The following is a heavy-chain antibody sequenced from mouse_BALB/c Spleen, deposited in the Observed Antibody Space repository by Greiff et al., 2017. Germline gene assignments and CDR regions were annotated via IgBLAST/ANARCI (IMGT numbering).Heavy chain of an antibody. CDR1: GYTFTSYW. CDR2: INPSTGYT. D-gene: IGHD2-4*01. CDR3: ARSLITTWFAY. J-gene: IGHJ3*01. V-gene: IGHV1-7*01. Sequence: QVQLQQSGAELAKPGASVKMSCKASGYTFTSYWMHWVKQRPGQGLEWIGYINPSTGYTEYTQKFKDKATLTADKSSSTAYMQLSSLTSEDSAVYYCARSLITTWFAYWGQGTLVTVSA.